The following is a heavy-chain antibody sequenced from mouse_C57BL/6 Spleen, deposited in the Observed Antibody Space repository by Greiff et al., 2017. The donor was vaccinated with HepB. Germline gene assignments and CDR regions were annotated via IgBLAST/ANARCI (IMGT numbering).Heavy chain of an antibody. CDR1: GFNIKNPY. Sequence: EVQLQQSVAELVRPGASVKLSCTASGFNIKNPYMHWVKQRPEQGLEWIGRIDPANGNTKYAPKFQGKATITADTSSNTAYLQLSSLTSEDTAIYYCARCDYDEEGYYFDYWGQGTTLTVSS. D-gene: IGHD2-4*01. V-gene: IGHV14-3*01. CDR3: ARCDYDEEGYYFDY. CDR2: IDPANGNT. J-gene: IGHJ2*01.